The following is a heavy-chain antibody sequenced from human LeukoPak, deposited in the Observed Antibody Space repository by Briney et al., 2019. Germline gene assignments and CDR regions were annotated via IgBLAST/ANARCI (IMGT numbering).Heavy chain of an antibody. D-gene: IGHD2-21*01. CDR2: INPNSGGT. CDR3: ARVYHNCGGDCYPYFDY. Sequence: GASVKVSCKVSGYTLTELSMHWVRQAPGQGLEWMGWINPNSGGTNYAQKFQGRVTMTRDTSISTAYMELSRLRSDDTAVYYCARVYHNCGGDCYPYFDYWGQGTLVTVSS. V-gene: IGHV1-2*02. CDR1: GYTLTELS. J-gene: IGHJ4*02.